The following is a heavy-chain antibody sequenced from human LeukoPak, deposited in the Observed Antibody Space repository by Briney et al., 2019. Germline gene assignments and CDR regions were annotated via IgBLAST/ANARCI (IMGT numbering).Heavy chain of an antibody. Sequence: ASVKVSCKASGYTFTNYAMHWVRQAPGQRLEWMGWINAGNGNTKYSQKFQDRVTITRDTSASTAYMEVSSLRSEDTAVYYCARLTYYYDSSGQNWFDPWGQGNLVTVSS. CDR3: ARLTYYYDSSGQNWFDP. D-gene: IGHD3-22*01. V-gene: IGHV1-3*01. CDR2: INAGNGNT. CDR1: GYTFTNYA. J-gene: IGHJ5*02.